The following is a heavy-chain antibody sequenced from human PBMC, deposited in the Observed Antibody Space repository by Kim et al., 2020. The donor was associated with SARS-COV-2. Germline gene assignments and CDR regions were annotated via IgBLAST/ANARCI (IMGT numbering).Heavy chain of an antibody. J-gene: IGHJ5*02. V-gene: IGHV4-34*01. D-gene: IGHD3-10*01. CDR3: ARGGRFGELLGA. Sequence: NYNPTLKSRVTISVDTSKNQFSLKLSSVTAADTAVYYCARGGRFGELLGAWGQGTLVTVSS.